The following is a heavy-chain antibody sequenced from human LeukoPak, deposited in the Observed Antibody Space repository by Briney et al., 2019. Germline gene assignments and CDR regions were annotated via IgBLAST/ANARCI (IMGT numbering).Heavy chain of an antibody. D-gene: IGHD3-22*01. V-gene: IGHV3-23*01. CDR3: AKGGSGYYLVTAFDI. CDR1: GFTFSSYA. Sequence: GGSLRLSCAASGFTFSSYAMSWVRQAPGKGLEWVSAISGSGGSTYYADSVKGRFTISRDNSKNTLCLQMNSLRAEDTAVYYCAKGGSGYYLVTAFDIWGQGTMVTVSS. CDR2: ISGSGGST. J-gene: IGHJ3*02.